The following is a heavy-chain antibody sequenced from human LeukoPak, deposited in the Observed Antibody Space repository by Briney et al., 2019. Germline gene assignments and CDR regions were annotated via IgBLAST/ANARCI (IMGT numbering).Heavy chain of an antibody. CDR3: ARALTSSNTIRGYYLGY. CDR1: GYTFTSYG. CDR2: IIPIAGTA. Sequence: GASVKVSCKASGYTFTSYGITWVRQAPGQGLEWMGRIIPIAGTANYAQKFQGRVTITTDESTSTAYMELSSLRSEDTAVYYCARALTSSNTIRGYYLGYWGQGTLVTVSS. D-gene: IGHD3-10*01. J-gene: IGHJ4*02. V-gene: IGHV1-69*05.